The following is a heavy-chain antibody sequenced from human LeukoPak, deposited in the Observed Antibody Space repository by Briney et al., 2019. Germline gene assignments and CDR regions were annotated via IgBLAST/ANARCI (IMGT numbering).Heavy chain of an antibody. D-gene: IGHD3-10*01. V-gene: IGHV4-39*01. CDR1: GGSVSSSSYY. CDR2: IYHSGST. CDR3: ARHRRYYYGSGSTLAFDY. Sequence: SETLSLTCTVSGGSVSSSSYYWGWIRQPPGKGLEWIGSIYHSGSTYYNPSLKIRVTISVDTSKNQFSLKLSSVTAADTAVYHCARHRRYYYGSGSTLAFDYWGQGTLVTVSS. J-gene: IGHJ4*02.